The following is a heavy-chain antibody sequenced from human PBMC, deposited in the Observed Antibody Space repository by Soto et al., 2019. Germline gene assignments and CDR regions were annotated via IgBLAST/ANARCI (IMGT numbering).Heavy chain of an antibody. Sequence: EASVKVSCKASGYTFTSYYMHWVRQAPGQGLEWMGIINPSGGSTSYAQKFQGRVTMTRDTSTSTVYMELSSLRSEDTAVYYCARDRGLSNMYDFWSGYLGNWFDPWGQGTLVTVSS. CDR3: ARDRGLSNMYDFWSGYLGNWFDP. CDR1: GYTFTSYY. V-gene: IGHV1-46*03. J-gene: IGHJ5*02. D-gene: IGHD3-3*01. CDR2: INPSGGST.